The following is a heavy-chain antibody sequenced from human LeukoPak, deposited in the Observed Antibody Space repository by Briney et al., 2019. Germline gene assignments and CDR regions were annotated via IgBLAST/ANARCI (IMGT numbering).Heavy chain of an antibody. CDR1: GYTFTGYY. D-gene: IGHD2-21*01. CDR2: INPSSGGT. J-gene: IGHJ5*02. CDR3: AREYYGRALDP. Sequence: GASVKVSCKASGYTFTGYYTHWVRQAPGQGPEWMGWINPSSGGTNFAQKFQGRVTMTRDTSISTAYMELSRLRSDDTAVYYCAREYYGRALDPWGQGTLVTVSS. V-gene: IGHV1-2*02.